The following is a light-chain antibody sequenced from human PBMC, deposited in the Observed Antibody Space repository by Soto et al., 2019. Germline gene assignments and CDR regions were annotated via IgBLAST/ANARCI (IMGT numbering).Light chain of an antibody. CDR1: SSDVGGYNY. V-gene: IGLV2-14*01. CDR2: EVT. Sequence: QSALTQPASVSGSPGQSITISCTGASSDVGGYNYVSWYQQYPGKAPKLMIYEVTNRPSGASNRFSGSKSGNTASLTISGLQAEDEADYYCSSYTSSSTLVFGGGTQLTVL. J-gene: IGLJ7*01. CDR3: SSYTSSSTLV.